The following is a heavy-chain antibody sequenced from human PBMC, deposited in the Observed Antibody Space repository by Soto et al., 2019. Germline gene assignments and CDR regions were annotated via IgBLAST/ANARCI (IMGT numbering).Heavy chain of an antibody. J-gene: IGHJ6*02. V-gene: IGHV3-23*01. CDR2: ISGSGGST. Sequence: SLRLSCAASGFNISSHAMRWVSQDPGKGLEWVSAISGSGGSTYYADSVKGRFTISRDNSKNTLYLQMNSLRAEDTAVYYCAKDMQTYYDFWSGSQNYGMDVGGQGTTVTV. CDR1: GFNISSHA. D-gene: IGHD3-3*01. CDR3: AKDMQTYYDFWSGSQNYGMDV.